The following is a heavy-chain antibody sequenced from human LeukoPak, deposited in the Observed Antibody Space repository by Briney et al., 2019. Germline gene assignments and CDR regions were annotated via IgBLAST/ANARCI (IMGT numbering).Heavy chain of an antibody. V-gene: IGHV1-2*02. D-gene: IGHD6-19*01. Sequence: GASVKVSCKASGYTFTGYYMHWVRQAPGQGLEWMGWINPNSGGTSYAQKFQGRVTMTRDTSISTAYMELSRLRSDDTAVYYCASFQYSSGLNYFDYWGQGTLVTVSS. CDR3: ASFQYSSGLNYFDY. CDR1: GYTFTGYY. J-gene: IGHJ4*02. CDR2: INPNSGGT.